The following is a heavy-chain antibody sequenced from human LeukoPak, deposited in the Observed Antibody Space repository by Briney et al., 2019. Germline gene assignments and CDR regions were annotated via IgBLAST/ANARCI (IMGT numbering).Heavy chain of an antibody. V-gene: IGHV4-34*01. CDR1: GASFSGSY. J-gene: IGHJ4*02. Sequence: SETLSLTCAVYGASFSGSYWSWIRQPPGKGLEWIGEITHSGRINHNPSLMSRVTISVDTSMNQFSLKLTSVTAADTAVYYCATIYGDYSDFDSWGQGTLVTVSS. D-gene: IGHD4-17*01. CDR3: ATIYGDYSDFDS. CDR2: ITHSGRI.